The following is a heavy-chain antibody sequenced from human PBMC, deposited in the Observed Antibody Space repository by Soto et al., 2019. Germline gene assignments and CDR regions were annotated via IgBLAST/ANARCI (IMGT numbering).Heavy chain of an antibody. Sequence: VQLVESGGGLVQPGGSLRLSCAASGFTFSSDWMNWVRQSPGKGLEWVSRIISGGTRATYADFVKGRFTITRDNAKNTLYLQMHSLTTDDTAVYYCARERTSKGGMDIWGQGTTVTVSS. V-gene: IGHV3-74*01. CDR2: IISGGTRA. CDR1: GFTFSSDW. CDR3: ARERTSKGGMDI. J-gene: IGHJ6*02.